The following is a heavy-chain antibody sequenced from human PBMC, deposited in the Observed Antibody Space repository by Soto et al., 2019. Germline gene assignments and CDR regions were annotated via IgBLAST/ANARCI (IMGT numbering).Heavy chain of an antibody. CDR3: ARTAAAGKYYYGTDV. CDR2: IYPGDSDT. CDR1: GYSFTSYW. Sequence: GESLKISCKGSGYSFTSYWIGWVRQMPRKGLEWMGIIYPGDSDTRYSPSFQGQVTISADKSISTAYLQWSSLKASDTAMYYCARTAAAGKYYYGTDVWGQGTTVTVSS. D-gene: IGHD6-13*01. V-gene: IGHV5-51*01. J-gene: IGHJ6*02.